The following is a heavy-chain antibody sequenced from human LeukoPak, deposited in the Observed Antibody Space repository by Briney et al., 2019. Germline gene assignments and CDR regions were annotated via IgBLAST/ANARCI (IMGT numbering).Heavy chain of an antibody. Sequence: PSETLSLTCAVYGGSFSGYYWSWIRQPPGKGLEWIGEINHSGSTNYNPSLKSRVTISVDTSKNQFSLKLSSVTAADTAVYYCARQRGVYGSGSYRAGYFDYWGQGTLVTVSS. CDR2: INHSGST. V-gene: IGHV4-34*01. CDR3: ARQRGVYGSGSYRAGYFDY. D-gene: IGHD3-10*01. CDR1: GGSFSGYY. J-gene: IGHJ4*02.